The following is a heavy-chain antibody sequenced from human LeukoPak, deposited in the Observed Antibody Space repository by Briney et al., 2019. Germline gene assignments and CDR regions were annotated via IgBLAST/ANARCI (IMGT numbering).Heavy chain of an antibody. J-gene: IGHJ4*02. V-gene: IGHV3-23*01. Sequence: GGSLRLSCAASGFTFSSYAMRWVRQAPGTGLEWVSLIADIGGDTYYADSVKGRFSISRDNSWNTLYLQMNSLRAEDTAVYYCVKLAGYCTSRTCWYFEYWGQGTLVTVSS. D-gene: IGHD2-8*01. CDR1: GFTFSSYA. CDR2: IADIGGDT. CDR3: VKLAGYCTSRTCWYFEY.